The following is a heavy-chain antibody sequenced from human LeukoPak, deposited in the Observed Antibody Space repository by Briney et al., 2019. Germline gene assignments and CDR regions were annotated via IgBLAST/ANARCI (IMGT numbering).Heavy chain of an antibody. CDR2: IYTSGST. CDR1: GCSISSYY. CDR3: ARLHQFWFDP. Sequence: SETLSLTCTVSGCSISSYYWSWIRQPPGKGLEWIGYIYTSGSTNYNPSLKSRVTISVDTSKNQFSLKLSSVTAADTAVYYCARLHQFWFDPWGQGTLVTVSS. V-gene: IGHV4-4*09. J-gene: IGHJ5*02. D-gene: IGHD4-11*01.